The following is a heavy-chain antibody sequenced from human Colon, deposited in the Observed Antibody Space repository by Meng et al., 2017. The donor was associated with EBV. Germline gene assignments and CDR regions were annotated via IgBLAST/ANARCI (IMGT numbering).Heavy chain of an antibody. V-gene: IGHV4-31*03. J-gene: IGHJ4*02. Sequence: GQRLESGPALLKPSQTLSLTCTCSGASDRGGGYSWTWSREHPGKGLEWFGHIYYSGSTFYNPSLKRRVIISIDTSKNQCSLNLRSVTAADTAVYYCARVSSGWDYFDYWGQGTLVTVSS. D-gene: IGHD6-19*01. CDR3: ARVSSGWDYFDY. CDR1: GASDRGGGYS. CDR2: IYYSGST.